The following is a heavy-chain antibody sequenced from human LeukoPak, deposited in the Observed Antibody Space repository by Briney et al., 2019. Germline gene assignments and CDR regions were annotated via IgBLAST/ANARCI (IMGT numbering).Heavy chain of an antibody. V-gene: IGHV4-59*01. Sequence: SETLSLTCTVSGGSISSYYWSWIRQPPGKGLEWIGYIYYSGSTNYNPSLKSRVTISVDTSKNQFSLKLSSVTAADTAVYYCARGGWIKSIDYFDSWGQGTLVTVSS. CDR3: ARGGWIKSIDYFDS. CDR1: GGSISSYY. D-gene: IGHD2-2*03. J-gene: IGHJ4*02. CDR2: IYYSGST.